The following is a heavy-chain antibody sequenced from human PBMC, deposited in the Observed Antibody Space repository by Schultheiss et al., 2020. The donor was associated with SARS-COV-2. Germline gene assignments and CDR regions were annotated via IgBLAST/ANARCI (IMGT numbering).Heavy chain of an antibody. CDR1: GLSFKSAW. CDR2: IQRQTDGGTT. V-gene: IGHV3-15*07. J-gene: IGHJ4*02. Sequence: GESLKISCAVSGLSFKSAWLVWVRQAPGKGLEWVGHIQRQTDGGTTDYAPPVKDRFVISRDDSENTVYLQMNSLKTEDTAVYFCATEEWGHFEYWGQGALVTVSS. CDR3: ATEEWGHFEY. D-gene: IGHD1-26*01.